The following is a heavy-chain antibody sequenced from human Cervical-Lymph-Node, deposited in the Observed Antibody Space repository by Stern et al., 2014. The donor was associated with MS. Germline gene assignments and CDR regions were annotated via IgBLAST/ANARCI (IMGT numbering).Heavy chain of an antibody. CDR3: ARGAVAKDYYYSYGMDV. Sequence: QVQLVQSGAEVKKPGYSVKVSCKASGGTFSSYAISWVRQAPGEGREWMGGISTIFGMANDAQQVQGRCTISGYASKSTADMAPSSLISEDTAVYYCARGAVAKDYYYSYGMDVWGQGTTVTVSS. CDR2: ISTIFGMA. J-gene: IGHJ6*02. CDR1: GGTFSSYA. D-gene: IGHD6-19*01. V-gene: IGHV1-69*01.